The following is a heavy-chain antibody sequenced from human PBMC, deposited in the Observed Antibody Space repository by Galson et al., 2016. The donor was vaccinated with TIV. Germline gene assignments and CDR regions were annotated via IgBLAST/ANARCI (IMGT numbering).Heavy chain of an antibody. CDR1: GYTFTGNY. D-gene: IGHD4-17*01. Sequence: SVKVSCKASGYTFTGNYMHWVRQAPGQGLEWMGWINPNSGDTSYAQKFQDWVNMTRDMSISTVYMELSRLRSDDSALYYCARIGYGSSALDVWGQGTTVTVSS. CDR3: ARIGYGSSALDV. J-gene: IGHJ6*02. CDR2: INPNSGDT. V-gene: IGHV1-2*04.